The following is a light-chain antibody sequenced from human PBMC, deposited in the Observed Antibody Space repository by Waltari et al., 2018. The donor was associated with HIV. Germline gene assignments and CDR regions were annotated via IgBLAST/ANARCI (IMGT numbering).Light chain of an antibody. J-gene: IGKJ2*01. CDR1: PSVGRS. V-gene: IGKV3-15*01. Sequence: IVLTQSPAALSVFPGQRATLSCRTSPSVGRSLAGDQQKPGQSPRLLVYGASTRATGVPARFSGYGSGTSFTLTISSLQPEDFAVYYCQYYNTWPPMYTFCQGTKLEI. CDR2: GAS. CDR3: QYYNTWPPMYT.